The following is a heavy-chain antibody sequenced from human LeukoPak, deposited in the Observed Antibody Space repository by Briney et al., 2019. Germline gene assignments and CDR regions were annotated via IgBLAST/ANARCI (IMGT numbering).Heavy chain of an antibody. J-gene: IGHJ6*02. Sequence: ASVKVSCKASGGTFSSYAISWVRQAPGQGLEWMGGIIPILDIANYAQKFQGRVTITADKSTSTAYMELSSLRSEDTAVYYCARVVVVPAAHSYYYYGMDVWGQGTTVTVSS. CDR3: ARVVVVPAAHSYYYYGMDV. CDR2: IIPILDIA. D-gene: IGHD2-2*01. CDR1: GGTFSSYA. V-gene: IGHV1-69*10.